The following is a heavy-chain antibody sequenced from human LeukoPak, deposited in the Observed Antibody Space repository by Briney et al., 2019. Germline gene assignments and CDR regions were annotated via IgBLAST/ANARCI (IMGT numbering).Heavy chain of an antibody. D-gene: IGHD1-26*01. Sequence: ASVKVSCKASGYTFTGYYMHWVRQAPGQGLEWMGWINPNSGGTNYAQKFQGRVTMTRDTSISTAYMELSRLRSDDTAVYYCARSYSGSYGVDYWGQGTLVTVSS. CDR3: ARSYSGSYGVDY. CDR2: INPNSGGT. J-gene: IGHJ4*02. V-gene: IGHV1-2*02. CDR1: GYTFTGYY.